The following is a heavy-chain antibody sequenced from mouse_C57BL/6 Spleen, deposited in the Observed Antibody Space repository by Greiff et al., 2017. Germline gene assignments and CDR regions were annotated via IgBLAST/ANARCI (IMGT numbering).Heavy chain of an antibody. CDR1: GFTFSSYA. D-gene: IGHD4-1*01. V-gene: IGHV5-4*03. CDR2: ISDGGSYT. CDR3: ARLGRAY. J-gene: IGHJ3*01. Sequence: EVMLVESGGGLVKPGGSLKLSCAASGFTFSSYAMSWVRQTPEKRLEWVATISDGGSYTYYPDNVKGRFTISRDNAKNNLYLQMSHLKSEDTAMYYCARLGRAYWGQGTLVTVSA.